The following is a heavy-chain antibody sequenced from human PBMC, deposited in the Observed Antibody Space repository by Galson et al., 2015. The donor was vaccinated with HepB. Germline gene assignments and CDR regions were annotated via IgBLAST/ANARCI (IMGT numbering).Heavy chain of an antibody. Sequence: SVKVSCKASGYTFTSYFLYWVRQAPGQGLEWMGIIDPSGGSTKYAQKFQGRVTMTRDTSTSTVYMELRSLRSDDTAVYYCARGAYDFWSGLGWFDPWGQGTLVTVSS. J-gene: IGHJ5*02. V-gene: IGHV1-46*01. D-gene: IGHD3-3*01. CDR2: IDPSGGST. CDR1: GYTFTSYF. CDR3: ARGAYDFWSGLGWFDP.